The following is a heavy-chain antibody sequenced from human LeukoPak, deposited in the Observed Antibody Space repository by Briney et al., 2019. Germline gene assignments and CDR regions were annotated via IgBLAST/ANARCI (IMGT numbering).Heavy chain of an antibody. CDR2: VNDRGTYT. CDR1: GITFNIYA. V-gene: IGHV3-23*01. D-gene: IGHD1-14*01. Sequence: PGGSLRLSCAASGITFNIYAMTWVRQVPGEGLEWVSGVNDRGTYTYYADSVKGRFTISRDNSRSILYLQMHSLRAEDTATYYCAKGTIVDRLVFGFDAWGQGTTVTVS. J-gene: IGHJ6*02. CDR3: AKGTIVDRLVFGFDA.